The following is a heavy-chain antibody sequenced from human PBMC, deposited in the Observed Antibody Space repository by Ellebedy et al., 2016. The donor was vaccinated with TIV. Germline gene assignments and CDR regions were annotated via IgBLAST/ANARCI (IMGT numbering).Heavy chain of an antibody. D-gene: IGHD5-18*01. CDR3: ARANTAMVRRNHMDV. CDR2: IWYDGSNK. Sequence: GESLKISCAASGFTFSSYGMHWVRQAPGKGLDWVAVIWYDGSNKYYADSVKGRFTISSDNSKNTLYLQMNSLRAEDTAVFYCARANTAMVRRNHMDVWGQGTTVTVSS. J-gene: IGHJ6*02. V-gene: IGHV3-33*01. CDR1: GFTFSSYG.